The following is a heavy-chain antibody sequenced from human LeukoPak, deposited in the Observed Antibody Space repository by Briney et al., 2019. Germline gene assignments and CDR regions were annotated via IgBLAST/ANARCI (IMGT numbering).Heavy chain of an antibody. CDR1: GGSISSGSYY. Sequence: SETLSLTCTVSGGSISSGSYYWSWIRQPAGKGLEWIGRIYTSGSTNYNPSLKSRVTISVDTSKNQFSLRLSSVTAADTAVYYCARDRSAGLGDWFDPWGQGTLVTVSS. J-gene: IGHJ5*02. V-gene: IGHV4-61*02. D-gene: IGHD6-19*01. CDR2: IYTSGST. CDR3: ARDRSAGLGDWFDP.